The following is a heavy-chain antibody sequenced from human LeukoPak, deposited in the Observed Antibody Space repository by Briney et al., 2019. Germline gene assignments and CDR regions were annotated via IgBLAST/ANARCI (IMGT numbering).Heavy chain of an antibody. CDR3: ARHRVDSSSPRGMDV. CDR2: IYPSNSDT. CDR1: GYNFITYW. V-gene: IGHV5-51*01. D-gene: IGHD6-13*01. Sequence: GESLKISCKGSGYNFITYWIGWVRQMPGKGLEWMGIIYPSNSDTRYSPSFHGQVTFSADKSISTAYLQWSSLKASDTAMYYCARHRVDSSSPRGMDVWGQGTTVTVSS. J-gene: IGHJ6*02.